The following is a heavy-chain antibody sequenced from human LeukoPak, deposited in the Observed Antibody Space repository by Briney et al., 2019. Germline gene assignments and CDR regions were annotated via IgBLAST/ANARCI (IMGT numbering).Heavy chain of an antibody. CDR3: ARDTLLSVVVVPAANVYFDY. CDR1: GYTFTSYG. J-gene: IGHJ4*02. Sequence: ASVKVSCKASGYTFTSYGISWERQAPGQGLEWMGWISAYNGNTNYAQKLQGRVTMTTDTSTSTAYMELRSLRSDDTAVYYCARDTLLSVVVVPAANVYFDYWGQGTLVTVSS. D-gene: IGHD2-2*01. V-gene: IGHV1-18*04. CDR2: ISAYNGNT.